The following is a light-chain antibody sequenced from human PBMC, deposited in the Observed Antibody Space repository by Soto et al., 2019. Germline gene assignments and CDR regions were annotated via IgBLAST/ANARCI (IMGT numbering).Light chain of an antibody. Sequence: VVTQSPAARRAGPGGRFTRSPMASQYINTRLAWYQHRPGQAPRLLIYQTSIRAAGIPARFSASGSGTHYTLSVCGVETPAFALYCSLQRKPWPRRVAEGTKVDIK. CDR3: LQRKPWPRR. J-gene: IGKJ4*01. CDR2: QTS. V-gene: IGKV3-11*01. CDR1: QYINTR.